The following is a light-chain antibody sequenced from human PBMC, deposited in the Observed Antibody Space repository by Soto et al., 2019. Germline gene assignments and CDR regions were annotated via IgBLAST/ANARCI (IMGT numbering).Light chain of an antibody. CDR2: GAS. V-gene: IGKV3-20*01. J-gene: IGKJ1*01. CDR3: QKYGNFWT. CDR1: QSVSSSS. Sequence: IVLNQSPCTLSLYPGERATLSCRASQSVSSSSLAWYQQHPGQAPRLLIYGASSRATGIPDRFSGSGSGTDFSLTIRRLEPDDFAVYYCQKYGNFWTFGQGTKVDNK.